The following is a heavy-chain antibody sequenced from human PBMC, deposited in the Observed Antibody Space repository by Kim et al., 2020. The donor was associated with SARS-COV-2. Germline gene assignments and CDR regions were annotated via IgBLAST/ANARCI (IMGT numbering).Heavy chain of an antibody. V-gene: IGHV1-24*01. D-gene: IGHD3-10*01. Sequence: ASVKVSCKVSGYTLTELSMHWVRQAPGKGLEWMGGFDPEDGETIYAQKFQGRVTMTEDTSTDTAYMELSSLRSEDTAVYYCATGGSGSYSLYYYGMDVWGQGTTVTVSS. CDR3: ATGGSGSYSLYYYGMDV. CDR1: GYTLTELS. J-gene: IGHJ6*02. CDR2: FDPEDGET.